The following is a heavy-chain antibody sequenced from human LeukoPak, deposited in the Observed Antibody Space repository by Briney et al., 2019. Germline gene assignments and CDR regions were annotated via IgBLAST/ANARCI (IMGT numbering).Heavy chain of an antibody. J-gene: IGHJ4*02. CDR1: GFTFSSYS. CDR3: ARAPYGSGSYSDY. D-gene: IGHD3-10*01. Sequence: GGSLRLSCAASGFTFSSYSMNWVRQAPGKGLEWVSSISSSSSYIYYADSVKGRFTISRDNAKNSLYLQMNSLRAEDRAVYYCARAPYGSGSYSDYWGQGALVTVSS. V-gene: IGHV3-21*01. CDR2: ISSSSSYI.